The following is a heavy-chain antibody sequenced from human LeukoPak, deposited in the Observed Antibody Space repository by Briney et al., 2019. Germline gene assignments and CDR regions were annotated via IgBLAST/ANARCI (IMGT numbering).Heavy chain of an antibody. V-gene: IGHV4-4*02. CDR3: ARSYYYDSNIDY. CDR1: GGSISRSDW. Sequence: SGTLSLTCAVSGGSISRSDWWSWVRQSPGKGLEWIGEIFHSGSTKYNPSLKSRVTISVDTSKNQFSLKLSSVTAADTAVYYCARSYYYDSNIDYWGQGTLVTVSS. D-gene: IGHD3-22*01. CDR2: IFHSGST. J-gene: IGHJ4*02.